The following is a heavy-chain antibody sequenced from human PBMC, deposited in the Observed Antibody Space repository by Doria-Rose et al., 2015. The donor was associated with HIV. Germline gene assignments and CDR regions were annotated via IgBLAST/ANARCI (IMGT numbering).Heavy chain of an antibody. V-gene: IGHV3-43*01. Sequence: VSLITWDGGSTDYADSVKGRFTISRDNSKNSLYLQMNSLTTEDTALYYCARGDSGSEYYYYGMDVWGQGTTVTVSS. CDR2: ITWDGGST. J-gene: IGHJ6*02. CDR3: ARGDSGSEYYYYGMDV. D-gene: IGHD1-26*01.